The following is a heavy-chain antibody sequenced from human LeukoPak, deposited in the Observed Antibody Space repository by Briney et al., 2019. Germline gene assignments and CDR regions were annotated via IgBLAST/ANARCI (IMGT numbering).Heavy chain of an antibody. Sequence: SETLSLTCTVSGGSISGYFWSWIRQPAGKGLEWIGRIYSSGSNNYNPSLKSRVTVSLDTSKNHLSLNQSSVTAADTAVYYCAREPTSGREPTSGRPLDYWGQGTLVTVSS. J-gene: IGHJ4*02. CDR1: GGSISGYF. V-gene: IGHV4-4*07. D-gene: IGHD5-12*01. CDR3: AREPTSGREPTSGRPLDY. CDR2: IYSSGSN.